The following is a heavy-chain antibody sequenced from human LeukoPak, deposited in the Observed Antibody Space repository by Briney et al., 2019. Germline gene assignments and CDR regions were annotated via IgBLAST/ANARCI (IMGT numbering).Heavy chain of an antibody. CDR1: GFTFSSYA. Sequence: GGSLRLSCSASGFTFSSYAMHWVRQAPGKGLEFVSAISTNAGSTYYADPVKGRFTISRDNSKNTLFLQMSNLRAEDTAVYYCVGYCSDGNCPDYWGQGTLVTVSS. CDR2: ISTNAGST. J-gene: IGHJ4*02. D-gene: IGHD2-15*01. CDR3: VGYCSDGNCPDY. V-gene: IGHV3-64D*06.